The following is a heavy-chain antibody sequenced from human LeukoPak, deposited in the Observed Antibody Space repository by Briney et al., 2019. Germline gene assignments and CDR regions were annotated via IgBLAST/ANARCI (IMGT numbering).Heavy chain of an antibody. V-gene: IGHV1-2*06. CDR3: ARDYSDYPYYYYYGMDV. CDR2: INPNSGGT. J-gene: IGHJ6*02. D-gene: IGHD4-11*01. CDR1: GYTFTGYY. Sequence: GASVKVSCKASGYTFTGYYVHWVRQAPGQGLEWMGRINPNSGGTNYAQKFQGRVTMTRDTSISTAYMELSRLRSDDTAVYYCARDYSDYPYYYYYGMDVWGQGTTVTVSS.